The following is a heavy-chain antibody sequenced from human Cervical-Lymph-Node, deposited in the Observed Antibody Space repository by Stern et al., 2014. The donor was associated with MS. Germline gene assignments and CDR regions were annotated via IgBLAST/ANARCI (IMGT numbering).Heavy chain of an antibody. CDR2: IYYSGST. J-gene: IGHJ4*02. D-gene: IGHD3-10*01. V-gene: IGHV4-31*03. CDR3: TRAGGTLIRGSLDY. Sequence: QLQLQESGPGLVKPSQTLSLTCTVSGGSISSGGFYWSWIRQHPGKGLEWIGHIYYSGSTSYNPSLKSRLTISVDTSKNQFSLNLSSVTVADTAVYYCTRAGGTLIRGSLDYWGQGTLVTVSS. CDR1: GGSISSGGFY.